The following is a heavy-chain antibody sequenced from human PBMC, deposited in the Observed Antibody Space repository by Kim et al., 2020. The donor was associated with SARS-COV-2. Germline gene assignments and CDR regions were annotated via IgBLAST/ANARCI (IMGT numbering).Heavy chain of an antibody. V-gene: IGHV3-48*02. Sequence: YADSVLGRFTISRDNAKNSLSLEMRRLRDEDTAVYYCAKDVYGDYVSENWGQGTLVTVSS. J-gene: IGHJ4*02. CDR3: AKDVYGDYVSEN. D-gene: IGHD4-17*01.